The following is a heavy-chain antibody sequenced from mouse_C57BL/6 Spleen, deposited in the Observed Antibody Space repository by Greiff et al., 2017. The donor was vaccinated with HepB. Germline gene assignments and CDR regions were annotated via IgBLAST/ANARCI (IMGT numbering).Heavy chain of an antibody. V-gene: IGHV1-59*01. Sequence: VQLQQPGAELVRPGTSVKLSCKASGYTFTSYWMHWVKQRPGQGLEWIGVIDPSDSYTNYNQKFKGKATLTVDTSSSTAYMQLSSLTSEDSAVYYCARNGYYVPSIYAMDYWGQGTSVTVSS. CDR1: GYTFTSYW. CDR2: IDPSDSYT. CDR3: ARNGYYVPSIYAMDY. D-gene: IGHD2-3*01. J-gene: IGHJ4*01.